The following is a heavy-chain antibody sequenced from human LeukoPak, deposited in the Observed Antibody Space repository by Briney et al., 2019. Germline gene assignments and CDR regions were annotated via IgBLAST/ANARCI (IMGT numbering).Heavy chain of an antibody. D-gene: IGHD3-16*01. CDR3: ARDKGHYDVDY. CDR1: GGTFSSYA. Sequence: GASVKVSCKASGGTFSSYAISWVRQAPGQGLEWMGGIIPIFGTANYAQKFQGRVTITADESTSTAYMELSSLRSEDTAIYYCARDKGHYDVDYWGQGTLVTVSS. J-gene: IGHJ4*02. CDR2: IIPIFGTA. V-gene: IGHV1-69*13.